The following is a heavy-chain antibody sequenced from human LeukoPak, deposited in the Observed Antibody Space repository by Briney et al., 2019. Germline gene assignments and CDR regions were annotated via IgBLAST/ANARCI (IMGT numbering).Heavy chain of an antibody. J-gene: IGHJ4*02. CDR2: IYYSGST. CDR1: GGSISSSSYY. CDR3: ARLAVAGTRDY. D-gene: IGHD6-19*01. V-gene: IGHV4-39*01. Sequence: SETLSLTCTVSGGSISSSSYYWGWIRQPPGKGLEWIGSIYYSGSTYYNPSLKSRVTISVDTSKNRFSLKLSSVTAADTAVYYCARLAVAGTRDYWGQGTLVTVSS.